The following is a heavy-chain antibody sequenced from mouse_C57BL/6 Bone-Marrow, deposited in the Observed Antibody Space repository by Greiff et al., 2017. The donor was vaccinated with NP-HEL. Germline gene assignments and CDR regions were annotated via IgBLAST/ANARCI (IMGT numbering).Heavy chain of an antibody. CDR2: IYPRSGNT. J-gene: IGHJ3*01. CDR1: GYTFTSYG. D-gene: IGHD3-2*02. V-gene: IGHV1-81*01. Sequence: QVQLKESGAELARPGASVKLSCKASGYTFTSYGISWVKQRTGQGLEWIGEIYPRSGNTYYNEKFKGKATLTADKSSSTAYMGLRSLTSEDSAVYVCARWRQLSPWGQGTLVTVSA. CDR3: ARWRQLSP.